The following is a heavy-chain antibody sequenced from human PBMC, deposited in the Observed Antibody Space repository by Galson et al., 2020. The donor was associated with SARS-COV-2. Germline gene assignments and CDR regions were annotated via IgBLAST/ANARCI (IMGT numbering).Heavy chain of an antibody. CDR1: GYTLTELS. Sequence: GASVKVSCKDSGYTLTELSMHWVRQAPGKGLEWMGGFDPEDGETIYAQKFQGRVTMTEDTSTDTAYMELSSLRSEDTAVYYCATDFAIVGATPPFNWGQGTLVTVSS. V-gene: IGHV1-24*01. D-gene: IGHD1-26*01. CDR3: ATDFAIVGATPPFN. J-gene: IGHJ4*02. CDR2: FDPEDGET.